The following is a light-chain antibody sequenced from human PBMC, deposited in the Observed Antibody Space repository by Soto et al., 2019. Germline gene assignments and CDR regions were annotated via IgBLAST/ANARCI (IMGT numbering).Light chain of an antibody. CDR1: GSDVGGYNY. Sequence: QSVLTQPASVSGSPGQSITISCTGTGSDVGGYNYVSWYQQHPGKAPKLMTYDVSNRPSGVSNRFSGSKSGNTASLTISGLQAEDEADYYCSSYTSSSTEVFGGGTKLTVL. CDR2: DVS. V-gene: IGLV2-14*01. CDR3: SSYTSSSTEV. J-gene: IGLJ2*01.